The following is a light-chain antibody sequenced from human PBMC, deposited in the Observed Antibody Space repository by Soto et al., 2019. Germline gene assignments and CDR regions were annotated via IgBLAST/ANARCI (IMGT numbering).Light chain of an antibody. CDR1: RSNIGNNY. CDR3: AAWNDSLNGVV. CDR2: NNN. Sequence: QSVLTQPPSVSAAPGQKVTISCSGSRSNIGNNYVAWYQQFPGTVPKLLIYNNNGRPSGTPDRISGSASGTSATLTITGLQTGDEADYYCAAWNDSLNGVVFGGGTKLTVL. J-gene: IGLJ3*02. V-gene: IGLV1-51*01.